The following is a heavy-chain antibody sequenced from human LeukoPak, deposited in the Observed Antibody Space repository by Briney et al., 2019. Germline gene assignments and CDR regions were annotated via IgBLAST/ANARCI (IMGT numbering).Heavy chain of an antibody. CDR2: ISYDGSNK. Sequence: PGGSLRLSCAASGFTFSSYAMHWVRQAPGKGLEWVAVISYDGSNKYYADSVKGRFTISRDNSKNTLYLQMNSLRAEDTAVYYCARVYYYFWSGFPQDHYYMGVWGKGTTVTVSS. J-gene: IGHJ6*03. CDR3: ARVYYYFWSGFPQDHYYMGV. V-gene: IGHV3-30*01. CDR1: GFTFSSYA. D-gene: IGHD3-3*01.